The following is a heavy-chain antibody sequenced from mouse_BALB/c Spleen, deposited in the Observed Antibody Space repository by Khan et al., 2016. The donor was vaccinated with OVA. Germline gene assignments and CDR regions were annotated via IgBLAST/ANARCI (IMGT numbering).Heavy chain of an antibody. J-gene: IGHJ3*01. CDR1: GYSINSEYA. CDR2: INYSGNT. Sequence: VQLKESGPGLVKPSQSLSLTCTVTGYSINSEYAWNWIRQFPGNKLEWMGYINYSGNTRFNPSLKSRTSITRDTSKNQFFLQLNSETTEDTATYYCARKDYYDYDPFPYWGQGTLVTVSA. D-gene: IGHD2-4*01. CDR3: ARKDYYDYDPFPY. V-gene: IGHV3-2*02.